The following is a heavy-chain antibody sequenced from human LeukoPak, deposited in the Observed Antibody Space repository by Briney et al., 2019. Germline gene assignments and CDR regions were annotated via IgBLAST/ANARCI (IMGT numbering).Heavy chain of an antibody. CDR1: GFTFSSYW. Sequence: GGSLRLSCAASGFTFSSYWMTWVRQAPGKGLEWVANVNQDGGAEYNVDSVKGRFTISRDNAKNSLYLQLNSLRAEDTAVYYCARNPLWFGAMDVWGKGTTVTVSS. J-gene: IGHJ6*03. V-gene: IGHV3-7*03. D-gene: IGHD3-10*01. CDR3: ARNPLWFGAMDV. CDR2: VNQDGGAE.